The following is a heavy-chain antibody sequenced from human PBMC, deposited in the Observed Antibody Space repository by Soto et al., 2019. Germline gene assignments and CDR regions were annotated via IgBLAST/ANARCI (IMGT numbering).Heavy chain of an antibody. CDR1: GYTFTSYG. V-gene: IGHV1-18*01. CDR2: ISAYNGNT. Sequence: ASVKVSCKASGYTFTSYGISWVRQAPGQGLEWMGWISAYNGNTNYAQKLQGRVTMTTDTSTSTAYMELRSLRSDDTAVYYCANKYDSRGYYYYWGQGTLVTVSS. D-gene: IGHD3-22*01. J-gene: IGHJ4*02. CDR3: ANKYDSRGYYYY.